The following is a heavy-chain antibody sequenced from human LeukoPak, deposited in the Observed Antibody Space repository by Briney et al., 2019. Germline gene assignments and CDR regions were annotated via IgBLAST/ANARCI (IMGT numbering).Heavy chain of an antibody. D-gene: IGHD5-12*01. CDR1: GGSISSYY. CDR3: ARSGYASAEYFQH. CDR2: IYYSGST. J-gene: IGHJ1*01. V-gene: IGHV4-59*01. Sequence: PSETLSLTCTVSGGSISSYYWSWIRQPPGKGLEWIGYIYYSGSTNYNPSLKSRVTISVDTSKNQFSLKLSSVTAADTAVYYCARSGYASAEYFQHWGQGTLVTVSS.